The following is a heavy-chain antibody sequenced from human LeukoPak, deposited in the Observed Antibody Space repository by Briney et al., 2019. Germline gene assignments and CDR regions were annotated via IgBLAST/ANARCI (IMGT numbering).Heavy chain of an antibody. D-gene: IGHD1-26*01. CDR3: AREGSGSYKGAFDI. CDR2: IIPIFGTA. CDR1: GGTFSSYA. V-gene: IGHV1-69*05. J-gene: IGHJ3*02. Sequence: SVKVSCKASGGTFSSYAISWVRQAPGQGLEWMGRIIPIFGTANYAQKFQGRVTITTDESTSTAYMELSRLRSEDTAVYYCAREGSGSYKGAFDIWGQGTMVTVSS.